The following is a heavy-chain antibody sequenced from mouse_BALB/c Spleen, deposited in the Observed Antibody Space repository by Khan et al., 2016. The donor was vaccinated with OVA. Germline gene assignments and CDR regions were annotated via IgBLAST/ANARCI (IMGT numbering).Heavy chain of an antibody. J-gene: IGHJ4*01. CDR2: INPTTGYS. V-gene: IGHV1-7*01. Sequence: QVQLQQPGAELTKPGASVKMSCKASGYTFTNNWMHWLKQRPGQGLEWIGYINPTTGYSDYNQKFKDKATLTADKSSSTVYMQLSSLTSEDSAVYYCARFYYALDYWGQGTSVTVSS. CDR1: GYTFTNNW. CDR3: ARFYYALDY.